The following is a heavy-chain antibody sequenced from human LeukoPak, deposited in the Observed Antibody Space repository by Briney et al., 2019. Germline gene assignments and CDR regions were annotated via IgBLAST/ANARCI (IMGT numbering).Heavy chain of an antibody. J-gene: IGHJ4*02. CDR3: ARVEDSSGYYQVLGY. CDR2: ISAYNGNT. V-gene: IGHV1-18*01. D-gene: IGHD3-22*01. CDR1: GYTFTSYG. Sequence: ASVKVSCKASGYTFTSYGISWVRQAPGQGLEWMGWISAYNGNTNYAQKLQGRVTMTTDTSTSTAYMELRSLSSDDTAVYYCARVEDSSGYYQVLGYWGQGTLVTVSS.